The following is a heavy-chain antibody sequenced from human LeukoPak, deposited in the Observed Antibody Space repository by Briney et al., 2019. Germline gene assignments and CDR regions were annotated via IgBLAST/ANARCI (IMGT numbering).Heavy chain of an antibody. J-gene: IGHJ6*02. CDR3: ARAICSSTSCPRPYYYYYGMDV. D-gene: IGHD2-2*01. V-gene: IGHV1-2*02. CDR2: INPNSGGT. Sequence: ASVRVSCKASGYTFTGYYMHWVRQAPGQGVEWMGWINPNSGGTNYAQKFQGRVTMTRDTSISTAYMELSRLRSDDTAVYYCARAICSSTSCPRPYYYYYGMDVWGQGTTVTVSS. CDR1: GYTFTGYY.